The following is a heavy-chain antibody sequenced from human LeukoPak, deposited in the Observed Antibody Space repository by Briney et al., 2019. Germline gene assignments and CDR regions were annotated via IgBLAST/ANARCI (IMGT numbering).Heavy chain of an antibody. CDR2: TSTYNGNT. V-gene: IGHV1-18*01. J-gene: IGHJ6*02. CDR1: DYTXITYG. D-gene: IGHD5-18*01. Sequence: ASVKVSCKASDYTXITYGIAWVRQAPGQGLEWMGWTSTYNGNTNYAQKFQGRVTVTTDTSTSTAYMELRSLRSDDTALYYCARVMHWDKPMARGRGMDVWGQGTTVTVSS. CDR3: ARVMHWDKPMARGRGMDV.